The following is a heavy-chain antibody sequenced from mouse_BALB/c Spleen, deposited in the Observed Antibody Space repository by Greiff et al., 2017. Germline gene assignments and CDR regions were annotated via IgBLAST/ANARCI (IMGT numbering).Heavy chain of an antibody. J-gene: IGHJ2*01. V-gene: IGHV7-3*02. CDR2: IRNKANGYTT. CDR1: GFTFTDYY. CDR3: ARINSGPFDY. Sequence: EVKLMESGGGLVQPGGSLRLSCATSGFTFTDYYMSWVRQPPGKALEWLGFIRNKANGYTTEYSASVKGRFTISRDNSQSILYLQMNTLRAEDSATYYCARINSGPFDYWGQGTTLTVSS.